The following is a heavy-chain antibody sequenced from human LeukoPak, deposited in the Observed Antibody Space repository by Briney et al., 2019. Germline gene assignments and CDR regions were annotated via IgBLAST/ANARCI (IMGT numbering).Heavy chain of an antibody. J-gene: IGHJ4*02. D-gene: IGHD6-13*01. CDR1: GYTFTGYY. CDR3: ARARIAAAGGGFDY. V-gene: IGHV1-2*02. CDR2: INPNSGGT. Sequence: ASVKVSCKASGYTFTGYYMHLVRQAPGQGLEWMGWINPNSGGTSYAQKFQGRVTMTRATSISTAYMELSRLRSDDTAVYYCARARIAAAGGGFDYWGQGTLVTVSS.